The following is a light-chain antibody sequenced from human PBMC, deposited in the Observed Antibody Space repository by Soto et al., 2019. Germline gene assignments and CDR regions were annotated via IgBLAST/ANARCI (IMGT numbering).Light chain of an antibody. CDR3: QQYGSSPPT. CDR2: GAS. CDR1: QSVGSN. V-gene: IGKV3-20*01. J-gene: IGKJ1*01. Sequence: EIVVTQSPATLSVSPREIATLSFRASQSVGSNLAWYQQRPGQAPRLLIYGASSRATGIPDRFSGSGSGTDFTLTISRLEPEDFAVYYCQQYGSSPPTFGQGTKVDI.